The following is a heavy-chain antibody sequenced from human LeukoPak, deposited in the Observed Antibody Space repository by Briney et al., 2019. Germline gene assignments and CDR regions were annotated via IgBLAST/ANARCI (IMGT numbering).Heavy chain of an antibody. CDR3: ARVMRDCSGGSCYYAHFDY. V-gene: IGHV4-4*07. CDR2: IYTSGST. D-gene: IGHD2-15*01. Sequence: PSETLSLTCTVSGGSISSYYWSWIRQPAGKGLEWIGRIYTSGSTNYNPSLKSRVTMSVDTSKNQFSLKLSSVTAADTAVCYCARVMRDCSGGSCYYAHFDYWGQGTLVTVSS. CDR1: GGSISSYY. J-gene: IGHJ4*02.